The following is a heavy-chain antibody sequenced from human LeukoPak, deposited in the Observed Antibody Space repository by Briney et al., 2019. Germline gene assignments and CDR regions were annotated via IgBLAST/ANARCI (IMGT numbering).Heavy chain of an antibody. J-gene: IGHJ4*02. D-gene: IGHD3-3*01. CDR2: ISWNSGSI. Sequence: GGSLRLSCAASGFTFDDYAMHWVRQAPGKDLEWVSGISWNSGSIGYADSVKGRFTISRDNAKNSLYLQMNSLRAEDTALYYCAKDRNDFWSGWFDYWGQGTLVTVSS. V-gene: IGHV3-9*01. CDR3: AKDRNDFWSGWFDY. CDR1: GFTFDDYA.